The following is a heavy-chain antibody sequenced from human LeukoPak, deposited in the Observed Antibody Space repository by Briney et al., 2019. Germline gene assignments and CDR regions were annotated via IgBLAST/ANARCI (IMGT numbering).Heavy chain of an antibody. J-gene: IGHJ4*02. CDR3: AREGVEMATIYYFDY. CDR2: INPSGGST. Sequence: ASVKVSCKASGYTFTGYYMHWVRQAPGQGLEWMGWINPSGGSTSYAQKFQGRVTMTRDMSTSTVYMELSSLRSEDTAVYYCAREGVEMATIYYFDYWGQGTLVTVSS. V-gene: IGHV1-46*01. D-gene: IGHD5-24*01. CDR1: GYTFTGYY.